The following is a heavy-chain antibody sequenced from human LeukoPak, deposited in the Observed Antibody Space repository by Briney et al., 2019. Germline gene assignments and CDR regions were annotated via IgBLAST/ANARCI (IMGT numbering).Heavy chain of an antibody. Sequence: ASGKVSCKASGYTFTSYYMHWGRHAPGQGLGLMGIINPSGGSTSYAQKFQGRVTMTRDTSTSTVYMELSSLRPEDKAVYYCGRDGGRTWGQGTLVTVS. V-gene: IGHV1-46*03. CDR3: GRDGGRT. CDR2: INPSGGST. D-gene: IGHD3-16*01. J-gene: IGHJ5*02. CDR1: GYTFTSYY.